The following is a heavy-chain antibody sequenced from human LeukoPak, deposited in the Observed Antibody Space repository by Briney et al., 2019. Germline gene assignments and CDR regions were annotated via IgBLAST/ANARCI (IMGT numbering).Heavy chain of an antibody. CDR3: TKWSGFGDD. Sequence: GGSLRLSCAASGFTFTSYAMTWVRQAPGKGLEWVSSISGSGGSTYYADSVKGRFTISRDNSRNTLYLQMSSLRPEDTAVYYCTKWSGFGDDWGQGTLVTVSS. CDR2: ISGSGGST. CDR1: GFTFTSYA. V-gene: IGHV3-23*01. D-gene: IGHD3-10*01. J-gene: IGHJ4*02.